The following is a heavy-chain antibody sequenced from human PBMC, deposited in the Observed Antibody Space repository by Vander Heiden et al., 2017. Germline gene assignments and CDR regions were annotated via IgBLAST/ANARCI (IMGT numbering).Heavy chain of an antibody. J-gene: IGHJ6*02. CDR3: ARVLSTMIPMMDV. D-gene: IGHD3-22*01. CDR2: INSGSLYM. CDR1: GFTFGTYN. Sequence: EVQLVESGGGLVKPGGSLRLSCAASGFTFGTYNMNWVRQAPGKGLEWVSSINSGSLYMYYADPVKGRFTISRDNAENSLYLQMNSLRVEDTAVYYCARVLSTMIPMMDVWGQGTTVTVSS. V-gene: IGHV3-21*01.